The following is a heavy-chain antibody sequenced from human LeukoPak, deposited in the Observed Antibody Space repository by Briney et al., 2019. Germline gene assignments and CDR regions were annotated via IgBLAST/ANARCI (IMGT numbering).Heavy chain of an antibody. CDR1: GGSISSGGYY. CDR3: ARAGVADLYKYYFDY. J-gene: IGHJ4*02. CDR2: IYYSGST. D-gene: IGHD3-16*01. V-gene: IGHV4-31*03. Sequence: SQTLSLTCTVSGGSISSGGYYWSWIRQHPGKGLEWIGYIYYSGSTYYDPSLKSRVTISVDTSRNQFSLKLSSVTAADTAVYYCARAGVADLYKYYFDYWGQGTLVTVSS.